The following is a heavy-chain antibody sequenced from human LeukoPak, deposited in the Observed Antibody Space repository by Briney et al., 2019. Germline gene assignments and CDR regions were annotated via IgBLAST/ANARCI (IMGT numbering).Heavy chain of an antibody. CDR1: GGTFSSYT. Sequence: SVKVSCKASGGTFSSYTISWVRQAPGQGLEWMGRIIPILGIANYAQKSQGRVTITADKSTSTAYMELSSLRSEDTAVYYCAREGYCSSTSCYTYYYGMDVWGQGTTVTVSS. CDR2: IIPILGIA. V-gene: IGHV1-69*04. CDR3: AREGYCSSTSCYTYYYGMDV. J-gene: IGHJ6*02. D-gene: IGHD2-2*02.